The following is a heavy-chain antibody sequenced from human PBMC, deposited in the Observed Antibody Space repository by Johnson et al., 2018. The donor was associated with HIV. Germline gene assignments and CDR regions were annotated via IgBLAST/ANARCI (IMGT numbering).Heavy chain of an antibody. CDR1: GFTFTNYW. Sequence: VQLVESGGGLVQPGGSLRLSCAASGFTFTNYWMSWVRQAPGKGLEWVANIKEDGNDDYYVDSLKGRFTVFRDNAKNSLYLQMDNLRTEDTAVYYCARDGVYCSPHDAFDIWGQGTMVTVSS. D-gene: IGHD6-13*01. CDR2: IKEDGNDD. V-gene: IGHV3-7*05. CDR3: ARDGVYCSPHDAFDI. J-gene: IGHJ3*02.